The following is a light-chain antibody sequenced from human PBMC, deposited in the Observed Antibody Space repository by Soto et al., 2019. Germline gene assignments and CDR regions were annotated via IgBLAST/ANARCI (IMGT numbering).Light chain of an antibody. V-gene: IGLV3-25*03. CDR2: KDT. CDR1: ELPRQY. J-gene: IGLJ2*01. CDR3: QSADSSGNSVV. Sequence: SYELTQPPSVSVSPGQTARITCSGDELPRQYAYWYQQRPGQAPVLLIYKDTERPSGIPDRISGSTSGTTVTLTVSGVQAEDEADYYCQSADSSGNSVVFGGGTKLTVL.